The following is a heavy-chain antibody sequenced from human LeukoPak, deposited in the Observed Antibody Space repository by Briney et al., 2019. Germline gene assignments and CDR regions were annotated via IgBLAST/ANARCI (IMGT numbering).Heavy chain of an antibody. CDR3: ARGKSRYFDWCGY. J-gene: IGHJ4*02. Sequence: GASVKVSCRASGYTFTSYAMHWVRQAPGQRLEWMGWINAGNGNTKYSQKFQGRVTITRDTSASTAYMELSSLRSEDTAVYYCARGKSRYFDWCGYWGQGTLVTVSS. D-gene: IGHD3-9*01. V-gene: IGHV1-3*01. CDR1: GYTFTSYA. CDR2: INAGNGNT.